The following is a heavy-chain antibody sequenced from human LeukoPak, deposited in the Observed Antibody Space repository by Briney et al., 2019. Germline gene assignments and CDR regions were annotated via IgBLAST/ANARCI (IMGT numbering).Heavy chain of an antibody. CDR1: GYSFTSYW. CDR2: IYPGDSDT. D-gene: IGHD6-6*01. Sequence: GESLKISCKGSGYSFTSYWIGCVRQMPGKGLEWMGIIYPGDSDTRYSPSFQGQVTISADKSISTAYLQWSSLKASDTAMYYCARRSDSSRDAFDIWGQGTMVTVSS. V-gene: IGHV5-51*01. CDR3: ARRSDSSRDAFDI. J-gene: IGHJ3*02.